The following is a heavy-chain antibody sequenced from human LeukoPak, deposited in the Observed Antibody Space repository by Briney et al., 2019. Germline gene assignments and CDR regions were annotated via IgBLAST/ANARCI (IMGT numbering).Heavy chain of an antibody. V-gene: IGHV4-4*09. D-gene: IGHD5-24*01. J-gene: IGHJ4*02. Sequence: PSETLSLTCTVSGGSISSYYWSWIRQPPGKGLEWIGYIYTSGSTNYNPSLKSRVTISVDTSENQFSLKLSSVTAADTAVYYCARRDGYFDYWGQGTLVTVSS. CDR1: GGSISSYY. CDR3: ARRDGYFDY. CDR2: IYTSGST.